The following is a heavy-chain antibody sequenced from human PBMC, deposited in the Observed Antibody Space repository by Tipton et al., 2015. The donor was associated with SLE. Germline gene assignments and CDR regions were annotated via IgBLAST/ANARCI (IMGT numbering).Heavy chain of an antibody. CDR1: GFTFSTYA. CDR3: ARESGSYPGHFDY. J-gene: IGHJ4*02. V-gene: IGHV3-23*01. D-gene: IGHD1-26*01. Sequence: SLRLSCVASGFTFSTYAMSWVRQPPGRGLEWVSGISVSGGYTFYRDSVKGRFTISRDNSKNTLYLQIHSLRAEDTAVYCCARESGSYPGHFDYWGQGSLVTVSS. CDR2: ISVSGGYT.